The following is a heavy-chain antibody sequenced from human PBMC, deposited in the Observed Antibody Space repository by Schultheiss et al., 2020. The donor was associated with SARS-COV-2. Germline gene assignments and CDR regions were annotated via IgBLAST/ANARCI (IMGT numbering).Heavy chain of an antibody. CDR1: GFTVSSNY. Sequence: GGSLRLSCAASGFTVSSNYMSWVRQAPGKGLEWVSAISGSGGSTYYADSVKGRFTISRDNSKNTLYLQMNSLRAEDTAVYYCASEKGAYYYDSSGFDYWGQGTLVTVSS. CDR3: ASEKGAYYYDSSGFDY. J-gene: IGHJ4*02. CDR2: ISGSGGST. V-gene: IGHV3-23*01. D-gene: IGHD3-22*01.